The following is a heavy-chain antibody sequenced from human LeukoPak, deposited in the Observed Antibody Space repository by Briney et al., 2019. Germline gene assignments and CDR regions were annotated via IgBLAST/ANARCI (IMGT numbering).Heavy chain of an antibody. D-gene: IGHD2-15*01. Sequence: GGSLRLSCAASGFTFSSYAMSWVRQAPGKGLEWVSVISGSVGSTYYADSVKGRFTISRDNSVNTLFLQMNSLRAEDTAVYYCAKVGRSGAFYYFDYWGPGTLVTVSS. CDR3: AKVGRSGAFYYFDY. CDR1: GFTFSSYA. V-gene: IGHV3-23*01. CDR2: ISGSVGST. J-gene: IGHJ4*02.